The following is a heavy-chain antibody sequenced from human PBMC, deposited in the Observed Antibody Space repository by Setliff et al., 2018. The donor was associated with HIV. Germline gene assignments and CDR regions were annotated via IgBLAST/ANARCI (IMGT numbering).Heavy chain of an antibody. J-gene: IGHJ3*02. CDR2: IYYSGST. CDR3: ARDGGEKEAFDI. V-gene: IGHV4-31*03. D-gene: IGHD3-16*01. Sequence: SETLSLTCTVSGGSISSGGYYWSWIRQHPGKGLEWIGYIYYSGSTYYNPSLKSRVTISVDTSKNQFSLKLSSVTAADTAGYYCARDGGEKEAFDIWGQGTMVTVSS. CDR1: GGSISSGGYY.